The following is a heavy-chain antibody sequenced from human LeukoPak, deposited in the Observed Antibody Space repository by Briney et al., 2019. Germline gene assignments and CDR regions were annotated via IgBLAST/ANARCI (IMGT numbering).Heavy chain of an antibody. CDR1: GFTSSSYW. CDR2: IKQDGSEK. Sequence: GGSLRLSCAVSGFTSSSYWMSWVRQAPEKGLEWVANIKQDGSEKYYVDSVKGRFTISRDNAKNSLYLQMNSLRAEDTAVYYCARAPYCIGGSCRFDYWGQGTLVTVSS. D-gene: IGHD2-15*01. V-gene: IGHV3-7*03. J-gene: IGHJ4*02. CDR3: ARAPYCIGGSCRFDY.